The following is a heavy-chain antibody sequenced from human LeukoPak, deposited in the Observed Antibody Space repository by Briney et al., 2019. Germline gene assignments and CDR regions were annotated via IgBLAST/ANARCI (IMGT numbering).Heavy chain of an antibody. CDR1: GGTFSSYA. D-gene: IGHD5-24*01. CDR2: IIPIFGTA. V-gene: IGHV1-69*05. J-gene: IGHJ4*02. Sequence: SVKVSCKASGGTFSSYAISWVRQAPGQGLEWMGGIIPIFGTANYAQRFQGRVTITTDESTSTAYMELSSLRSEDTAVYYCASWRRDGLYFDYWGQGTLVTVSS. CDR3: ASWRRDGLYFDY.